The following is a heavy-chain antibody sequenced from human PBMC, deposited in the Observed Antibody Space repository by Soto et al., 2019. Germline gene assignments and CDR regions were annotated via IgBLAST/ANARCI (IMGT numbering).Heavy chain of an antibody. V-gene: IGHV3-21*01. D-gene: IGHD3-22*01. CDR2: ISSSSSYI. CDR3: ARVWQDYYDSSGLNYFDY. J-gene: IGHJ4*02. Sequence: PGGSLRLSCAASGFTFSSYSMNWVRQAPGKGLEWVSSISSSSSYIYYADSVKGRFTISRDNAKNSLYLQMNSLRAEDTAVCYCARVWQDYYDSSGLNYFDYWGQGTLVTVSS. CDR1: GFTFSSYS.